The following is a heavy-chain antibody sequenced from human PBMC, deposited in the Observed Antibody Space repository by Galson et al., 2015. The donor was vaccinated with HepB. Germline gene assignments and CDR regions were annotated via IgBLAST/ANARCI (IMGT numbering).Heavy chain of an antibody. Sequence: SLRLSCAASGVTIPSYSMNWVRKAPGKGLEWLAYIRAGSTTVYYAASVRGRFTISRGHAKNFLFLHMNSLRGEDTAVYYCARNPASYDYFNMDVWGHGTTVTVSS. CDR1: GVTIPSYS. CDR2: IRAGSTTV. CDR3: ARNPASYDYFNMDV. V-gene: IGHV3-48*01. J-gene: IGHJ6*02.